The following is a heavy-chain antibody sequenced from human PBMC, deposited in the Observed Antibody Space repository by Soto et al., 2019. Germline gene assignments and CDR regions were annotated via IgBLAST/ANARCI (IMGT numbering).Heavy chain of an antibody. D-gene: IGHD1-1*01. V-gene: IGHV3-23*01. CDR1: GFSFSTYG. CDR2: VSGGSGTT. J-gene: IGHJ4*02. CDR3: AKWNGYGDH. Sequence: EVQLLESGGGLVQPGGSLRLSCAVSGFSFSTYGVTWVRQAPGKGLEWVSGVSGGSGTTHYADSVKGRFTITGDTSKNTVYLQMNSLRVEDTAVYYCAKWNGYGDHWGQGNLVTVSS.